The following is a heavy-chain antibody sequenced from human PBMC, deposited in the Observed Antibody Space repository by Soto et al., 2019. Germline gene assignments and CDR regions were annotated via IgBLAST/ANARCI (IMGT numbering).Heavy chain of an antibody. V-gene: IGHV3-23*01. J-gene: IGHJ4*02. Sequence: GGSLRLSCVASGFNFKKFAMAWVRQAAGEGLEWVSGISCCGGSASYADSVKGRFSIARDDSKNTVSLQLNSLRVEDTAQYYCAKADGQQWLIPHLDNWGQGTLVTVSS. CDR2: ISCCGGSA. CDR1: GFNFKKFA. CDR3: AKADGQQWLIPHLDN. D-gene: IGHD6-19*01.